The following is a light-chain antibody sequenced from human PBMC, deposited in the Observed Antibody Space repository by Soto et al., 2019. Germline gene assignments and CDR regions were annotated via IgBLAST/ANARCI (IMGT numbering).Light chain of an antibody. J-gene: IGKJ2*01. CDR2: SAS. CDR1: QSISTF. Sequence: DIQMTQSPSSLSASVGDRVTITCRASQSISTFLSWYQQKPGKAPNLLIYSASTLQVGVPSRFSGSGSGTDFTLTITSLQPGDFATYYCQQGYTTPHTFGQGTKLEIK. CDR3: QQGYTTPHT. V-gene: IGKV1-39*01.